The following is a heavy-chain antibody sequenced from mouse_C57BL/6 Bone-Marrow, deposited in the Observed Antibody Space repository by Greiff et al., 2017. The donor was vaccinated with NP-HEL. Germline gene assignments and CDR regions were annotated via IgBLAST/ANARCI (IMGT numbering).Heavy chain of an antibody. CDR3: ARGYDYPFAY. V-gene: IGHV1-18*01. CDR2: INPNNGGT. J-gene: IGHJ3*01. CDR1: GYTFTDYN. D-gene: IGHD2-4*01. Sequence: EVQLQQSGPELVKPGASVKIPCKASGYTFTDYNMDWVKQSHGKSLEWIGDINPNNGGTIYNQKFKGKATLTVDQSSSTAYMELRSLTSDDSAVYYCARGYDYPFAYWGQGTRVTVSA.